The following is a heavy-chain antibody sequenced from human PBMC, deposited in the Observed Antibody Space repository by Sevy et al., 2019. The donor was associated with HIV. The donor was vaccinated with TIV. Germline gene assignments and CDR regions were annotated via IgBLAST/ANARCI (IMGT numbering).Heavy chain of an antibody. Sequence: GGSLRLSCAASGFTFSNAWMSWVRQAPGKGLEWVGRIKSKTDGGTIDYAAPVKGRFSISRDDSKNTLYLQMNSLKIEATAVYYCASRHYYGSGSYPDSWGQGILVTVSS. CDR1: GFTFSNAW. D-gene: IGHD3-10*01. CDR3: ASRHYYGSGSYPDS. V-gene: IGHV3-15*01. J-gene: IGHJ4*02. CDR2: IKSKTDGGTI.